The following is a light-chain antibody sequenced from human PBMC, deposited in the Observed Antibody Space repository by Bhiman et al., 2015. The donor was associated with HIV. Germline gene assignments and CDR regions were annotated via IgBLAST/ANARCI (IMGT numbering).Light chain of an antibody. CDR3: RAWDNSLYV. J-gene: IGLJ1*01. Sequence: SLCSGSSSNIGNNYVSWYQQLPGTAPKLLIYENNKRPSGIPDRFSGSKSGTSATLTISGTQAMDEADYYCRAWDNSLYVFGPGTKVTVL. V-gene: IGLV1-51*02. CDR2: ENN. CDR1: SSNIGNNY.